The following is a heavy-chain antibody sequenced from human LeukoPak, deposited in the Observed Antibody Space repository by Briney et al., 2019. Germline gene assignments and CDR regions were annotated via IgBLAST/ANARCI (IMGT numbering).Heavy chain of an antibody. V-gene: IGHV3-48*03. CDR2: ISSSGGII. Sequence: GGSLRLSCAASGFTFSSFEMNWVRQAPGKGLEWVSYISSSGGIINYADSVKGRFTISRDNAKNSLYLQMNSLRAEDTAVYYCAGNDYADYWGQGTLVTVSS. CDR1: GFTFSSFE. J-gene: IGHJ4*02. CDR3: AGNDYADY.